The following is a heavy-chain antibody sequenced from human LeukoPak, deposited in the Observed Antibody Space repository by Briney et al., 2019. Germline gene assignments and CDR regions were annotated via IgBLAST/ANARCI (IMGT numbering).Heavy chain of an antibody. D-gene: IGHD6-13*01. CDR2: IYYSGST. J-gene: IGHJ4*02. CDR1: GGSISSSSYY. V-gene: IGHV4-39*07. CDR3: ARRSFTGYSSSWYNY. Sequence: SETLSLTCTVSGGSISSSSYYWGWIRQPPGKGLEWIGSIYYSGSTNYNPSLKSRVTISVDTSKNQFSLKLSSVTAADTAVYYCARRSFTGYSSSWYNYWGQGTLVTVSS.